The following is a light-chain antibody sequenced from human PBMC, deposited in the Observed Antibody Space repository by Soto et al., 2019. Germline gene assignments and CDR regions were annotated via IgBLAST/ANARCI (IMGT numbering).Light chain of an antibody. CDR2: EVN. V-gene: IGLV2-14*03. J-gene: IGLJ3*02. Sequence: QSVLTQPASVSGSPGQSITISCIGTSSDVGGYNYVSWYQQYPGKAPKLMIYEVNIRPSGVSDRFSGSKSGNTASLTISGLQADDEADYYCQSYDSSLSGWVFGGGTKLTVL. CDR3: QSYDSSLSGWV. CDR1: SSDVGGYNY.